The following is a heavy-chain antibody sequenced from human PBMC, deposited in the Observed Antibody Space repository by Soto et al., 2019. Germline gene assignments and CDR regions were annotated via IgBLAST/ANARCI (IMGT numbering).Heavy chain of an antibody. CDR2: FNPNGGST. V-gene: IGHV1-46*01. J-gene: IGHJ4*02. Sequence: EASVKVSCKASGNTFTSYYIHWVRQAPGQGLEWMAIFNPNGGSTSYAQKFQGRVTMTSDTSTSTVYMELTSLRSEDTAVYYCASEPKGASKGNDYWGQGTLVTVSS. CDR3: ASEPKGASKGNDY. CDR1: GNTFTSYY. D-gene: IGHD1-1*01.